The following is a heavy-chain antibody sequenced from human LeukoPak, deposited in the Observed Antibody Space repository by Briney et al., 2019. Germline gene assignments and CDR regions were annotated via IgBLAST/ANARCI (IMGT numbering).Heavy chain of an antibody. CDR2: INHSGST. D-gene: IGHD6-13*01. CDR3: ARGKAAAGTGDY. V-gene: IGHV4-34*01. Sequence: PSETLSLTCAVYGGSFSGYYWSWIRQPPGKGLEWIGEINHSGSTNYNPSLKSRVTISVDTSKNQFSLKLTSVTAADTAVYYCARGKAAAGTGDYWGQGTLVTVSS. J-gene: IGHJ4*02. CDR1: GGSFSGYY.